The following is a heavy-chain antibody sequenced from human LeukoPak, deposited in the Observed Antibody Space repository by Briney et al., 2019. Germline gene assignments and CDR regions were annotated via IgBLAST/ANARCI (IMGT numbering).Heavy chain of an antibody. CDR1: GLTFSSAW. J-gene: IGHJ4*02. CDR3: TTEGYCSGGNCYSFDY. Sequence: GGSLRLSCAVSGLTFSSAWMSWVRQAPGKGLEWGGRLKTKTDGGAIDHAAPVKGRFTIYRDDSKNMLYMQMNSLKTEDTAVYFCTTEGYCSGGNCYSFDYWGQGTLVTVSS. CDR2: LKTKTDGGAI. V-gene: IGHV3-15*01. D-gene: IGHD2-15*01.